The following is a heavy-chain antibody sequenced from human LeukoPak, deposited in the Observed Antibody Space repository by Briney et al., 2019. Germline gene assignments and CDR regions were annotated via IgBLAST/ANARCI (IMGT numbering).Heavy chain of an antibody. D-gene: IGHD2-8*01. CDR3: AREGGDCTNGVCYSFDY. Sequence: GGSLRLSCAASGFIFSSYAMHWVRQAPGKGLEWVAVISYDGSNKYYADSVKGRFTISRDNSKNTLYLQMNSLRAEDTAVYYCAREGGDCTNGVCYSFDYWGQGTLVTVSS. J-gene: IGHJ4*02. CDR1: GFIFSSYA. CDR2: ISYDGSNK. V-gene: IGHV3-30-3*01.